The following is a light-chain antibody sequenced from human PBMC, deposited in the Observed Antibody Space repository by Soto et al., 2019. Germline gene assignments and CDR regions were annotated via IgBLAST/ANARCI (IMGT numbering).Light chain of an antibody. CDR3: QQTYTTPRT. CDR1: QSIITY. V-gene: IGKV1-39*01. Sequence: DIQMTQSPSSLSASVGDRVTIACRASQSIITYLNWYQQKPGKAPNLLIYGASSLQSGVPSRFSGSGSGTDFTLTISRLQPEDFATYYCQQTYTTPRTFGQGTKVEIK. CDR2: GAS. J-gene: IGKJ1*01.